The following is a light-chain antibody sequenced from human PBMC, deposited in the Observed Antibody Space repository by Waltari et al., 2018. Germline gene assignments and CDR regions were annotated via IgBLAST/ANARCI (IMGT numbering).Light chain of an antibody. J-gene: IGKJ4*01. V-gene: IGKV3-11*01. CDR1: QSVANY. CDR2: GAS. Sequence: VILTPSPATLSLSPGERATLPCRASQSVANYLAWYQQKPGQAPRLLIYGASSRATGIPDRFSGTGSGTEFTLTISSLEPEDFAVYFCQRYSNSPLTFGGGTKVEIK. CDR3: QRYSNSPLT.